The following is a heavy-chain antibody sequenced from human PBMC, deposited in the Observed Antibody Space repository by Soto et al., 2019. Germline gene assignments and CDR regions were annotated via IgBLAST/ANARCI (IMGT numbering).Heavy chain of an antibody. CDR2: ISYDGSNK. D-gene: IGHD6-19*01. Sequence: GGSLRLSCAASGFTFSSYGMHWVRQAPGKGLEWVAVISYDGSNKYYADSVKGRFTISRDNSKNTLYLQMNSLRAEDTAVYYCAKEGAVESVYGMDVWGQGTTVTVSS. J-gene: IGHJ6*02. CDR3: AKEGAVESVYGMDV. V-gene: IGHV3-30*18. CDR1: GFTFSSYG.